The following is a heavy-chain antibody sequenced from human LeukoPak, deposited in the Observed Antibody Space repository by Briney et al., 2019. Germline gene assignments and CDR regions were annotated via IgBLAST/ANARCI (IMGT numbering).Heavy chain of an antibody. V-gene: IGHV3-9*01. CDR1: GFTFDDYA. Sequence: PGRPLRLSCAASGFTFDDYAMHWVRQAPGKGLEWVSGISWNSGSIGYADSVKGRFTISRDNAKNSLYLQMNSLRAEDTALYYCAKDTSSGLDYWGQGTMVTVSS. CDR2: ISWNSGSI. J-gene: IGHJ4*02. D-gene: IGHD6-19*01. CDR3: AKDTSSGLDY.